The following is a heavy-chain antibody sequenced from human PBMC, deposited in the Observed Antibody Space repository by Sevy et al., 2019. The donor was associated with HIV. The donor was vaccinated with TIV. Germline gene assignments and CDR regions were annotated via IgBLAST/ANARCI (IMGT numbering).Heavy chain of an antibody. CDR2: INPSSGAT. V-gene: IGHV1-2*02. J-gene: IGHJ5*02. CDR1: GYPFTGYY. D-gene: IGHD2-2*01. Sequence: ASVKVSCKASGYPFTGYYVHWVRQAPGQGLEWMGWINPSSGATNYAQKFQGRVTRTRATSITTAYMDLTSLRSDDTAVYFFARLSCTTTRCYFPYNWLDPWGQGTLVTVSS. CDR3: ARLSCTTTRCYFPYNWLDP.